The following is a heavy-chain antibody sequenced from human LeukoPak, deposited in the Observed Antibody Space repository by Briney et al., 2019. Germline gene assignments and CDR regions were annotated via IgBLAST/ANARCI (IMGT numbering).Heavy chain of an antibody. J-gene: IGHJ4*02. D-gene: IGHD4-23*01. CDR1: GYTFTDDY. Sequence: GASVEVSCKASGYTFTDDYVHWVRQAPGQGLEWMGWINPNSGDTHYPQKFQGRVTLTSDTSISTAYMELSRLSPDDTAVYYCARDLRGNSMFFGYWGQGALVTVSS. V-gene: IGHV1-2*02. CDR2: INPNSGDT. CDR3: ARDLRGNSMFFGY.